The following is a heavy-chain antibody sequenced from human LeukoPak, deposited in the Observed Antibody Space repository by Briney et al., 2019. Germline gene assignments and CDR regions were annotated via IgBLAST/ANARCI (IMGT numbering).Heavy chain of an antibody. CDR2: IKPDGSNK. J-gene: IGHJ4*02. CDR3: ARSRAFDY. CDR1: GFTFRSYC. V-gene: IGHV3-30*02. D-gene: IGHD2/OR15-2a*01. Sequence: GVSLRLSCAASGFTFRSYCMHWVRQTPGKGLEWVALIKPDGSNKYYADSVKGRFTISRDNSKNTLHLQMNSLRAEDTAVYYCARSRAFDYWGQGTLVTVSS.